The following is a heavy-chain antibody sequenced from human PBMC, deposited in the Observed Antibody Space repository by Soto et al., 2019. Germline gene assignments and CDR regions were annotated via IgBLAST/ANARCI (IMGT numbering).Heavy chain of an antibody. CDR2: IYYSGST. Sequence: QLQLQESGPGLVKPSETLSLTCTVSGGSISSSSYFWGWIRQPPGKGLEWIGSIYYSGSTYYNPSLKSRGTIPVDTSKGQFSLKLSSVTAADTAGYYCARHPGYGLYDFDYWGQGTRVTVSS. J-gene: IGHJ4*02. CDR3: ARHPGYGLYDFDY. V-gene: IGHV4-39*01. CDR1: GGSISSSSYF. D-gene: IGHD5-18*01.